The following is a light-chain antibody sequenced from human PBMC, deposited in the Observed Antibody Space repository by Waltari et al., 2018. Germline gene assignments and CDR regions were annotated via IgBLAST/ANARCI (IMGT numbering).Light chain of an antibody. CDR3: QQFKTYPLT. J-gene: IGKJ5*01. CDR1: QDISSY. CDR2: AAF. Sequence: IQLPQSPSSLSASVGDTVPITCRASQDISSYLAWYQQKPEKAPKILISAAFTLQSGVPPRFSGSGSGADFTLTISSLQPEDFATYYCQQFKTYPLTFGQGTRLEIK. V-gene: IGKV1-9*01.